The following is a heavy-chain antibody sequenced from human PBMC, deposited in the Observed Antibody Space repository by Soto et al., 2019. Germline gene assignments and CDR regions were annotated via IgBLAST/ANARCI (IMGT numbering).Heavy chain of an antibody. CDR3: ARMYCSSTSCYYNWFDP. Sequence: SSETLSLTCAVSGGSISSGGYSWSWIRQPPGKGLEWIGYIYHSGSTYYNPSLKSRVTISVDRSKNQFSLKLSSVTAADTAVYYCARMYCSSTSCYYNWFDPWGQGTLVTVSS. J-gene: IGHJ5*02. V-gene: IGHV4-30-2*01. CDR2: IYHSGST. D-gene: IGHD2-2*01. CDR1: GGSISSGGYS.